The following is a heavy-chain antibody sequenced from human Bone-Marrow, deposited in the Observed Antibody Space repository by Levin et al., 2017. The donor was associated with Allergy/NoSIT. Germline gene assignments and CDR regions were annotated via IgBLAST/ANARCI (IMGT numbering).Heavy chain of an antibody. V-gene: IGHV4-30-2*01. J-gene: IGHJ4*02. CDR3: ARAHYDCGDLDYFDH. CDR1: GGSINSGAHA. CDR2: IYYRGNT. Sequence: SETLSLTCTVSGGSINSGAHAWTWIRQPPGKGLEWIGYIYYRGNTYYHPSLKSRVTISVDRSPNQFSLNLNSVTAADTAVYYCARAHYDCGDLDYFDHWGQGILVTVS. D-gene: IGHD4-17*01.